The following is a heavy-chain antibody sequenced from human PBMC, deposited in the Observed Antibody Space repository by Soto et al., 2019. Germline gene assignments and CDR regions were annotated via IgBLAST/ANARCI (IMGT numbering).Heavy chain of an antibody. J-gene: IGHJ4*02. CDR2: ISAYNGDT. CDR3: ARDWSKYYDNSGLIWFY. D-gene: IGHD3-22*01. V-gene: IGHV1-18*04. Sequence: QIQMVQSGGEVMKPAASVKVSCKASCYTFRSYGISWVRHAPGQGLEWVRWISAYNGDTHYAPKFQDRITLNTETSTDTSDMELRSLRPDEPAVYYCARDWSKYYDNSGLIWFYWGEGSLVTVSS. CDR1: CYTFRSYG.